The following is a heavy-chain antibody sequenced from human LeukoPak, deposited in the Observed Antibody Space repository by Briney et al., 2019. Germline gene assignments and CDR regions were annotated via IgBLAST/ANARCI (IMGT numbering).Heavy chain of an antibody. CDR3: ATDRRFAMDV. CDR2: ISSDVTST. CDR1: GLTFSNRW. V-gene: IGHV3-74*01. J-gene: IGHJ6*02. Sequence: GGSLRLSCAASGLTFSNRWMHWVRQAPGKGLVWVSRISSDVTSTNYADSVKGRFTISRDNAKNTVYLQMNSLRAEDTAVYYRATDRRFAMDVWGQGTTVTVSS.